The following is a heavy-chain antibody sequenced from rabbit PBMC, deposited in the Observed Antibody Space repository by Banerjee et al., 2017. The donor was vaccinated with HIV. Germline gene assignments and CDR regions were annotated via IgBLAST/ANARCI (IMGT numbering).Heavy chain of an antibody. V-gene: IGHV1S47*01. Sequence: EQLVESGGGLVQPGGSLKLTCKASGFDFSSNAECWVRQAPGKGPEWIACIYTTDGSTYYANWVNGRFTISRSTSLNTVTLQMTSLTAADTATYFCARVITIPYYFDLWGQGTLVTVS. D-gene: IGHD2-1*01. CDR3: ARVITIPYYFDL. CDR2: IYTTDGST. CDR1: GFDFSSNA. J-gene: IGHJ4*01.